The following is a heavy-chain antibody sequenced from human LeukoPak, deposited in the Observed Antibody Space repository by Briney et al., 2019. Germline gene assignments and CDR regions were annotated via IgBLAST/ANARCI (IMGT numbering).Heavy chain of an antibody. J-gene: IGHJ3*01. CDR2: INPSSGST. Sequence: APVKVSCKASGYTFTNYYIHWVRQAPGQGLEWMGIINPSSGSTNYAQKFQGRVTMTRDTSTSTVYMDLTRLRSEDTAVYYCARVRSSGYNYKAFDVWGQGTMVTVSS. D-gene: IGHD3-22*01. V-gene: IGHV1-46*01. CDR1: GYTFTNYY. CDR3: ARVRSSGYNYKAFDV.